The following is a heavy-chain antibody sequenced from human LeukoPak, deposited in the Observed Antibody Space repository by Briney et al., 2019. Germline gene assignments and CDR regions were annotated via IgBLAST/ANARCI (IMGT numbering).Heavy chain of an antibody. J-gene: IGHJ4*02. CDR1: GGSISSYS. V-gene: IGHV4-59*01. CDR3: ARDEIAGIAARTPFRH. D-gene: IGHD6-6*01. Sequence: SETLSLTCTVSGGSISSYSWSWIRQPPGKGLEWIGHIYYSGSTNYNPSLKSRVTISVDTSKNQFSLKLSSVTAADTAVYYCARDEIAGIAARTPFRHWGQGTLVTVSS. CDR2: IYYSGST.